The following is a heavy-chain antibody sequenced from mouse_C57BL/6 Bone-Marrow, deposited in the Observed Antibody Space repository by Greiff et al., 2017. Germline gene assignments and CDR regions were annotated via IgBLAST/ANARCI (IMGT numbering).Heavy chain of an antibody. D-gene: IGHD1-1*01. Sequence: QVQLQQPGAELVMPGASVKLSCKASGYTFTSYWMHWVKQRPGQGLEWIGEIDPSDSYTNYNQKFKGKSTLTVDKSSSTAYMQLSSLTSDDSAVYYCARYGSSYNYAMDYWGQGTSVTVSS. J-gene: IGHJ4*01. CDR3: ARYGSSYNYAMDY. V-gene: IGHV1-69*01. CDR2: IDPSDSYT. CDR1: GYTFTSYW.